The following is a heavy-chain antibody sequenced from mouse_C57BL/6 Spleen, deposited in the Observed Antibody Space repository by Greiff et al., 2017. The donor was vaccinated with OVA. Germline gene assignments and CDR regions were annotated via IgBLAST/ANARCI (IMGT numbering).Heavy chain of an antibody. J-gene: IGHJ1*03. Sequence: EVKLVESGGGLVKPGGSLKLSCAASGFTFSSYTMSWVRQTPEKRLEWVATISGGGGNTYYPDSVKGRFTISRDNAKNTLYLQMSSLRSEDAAVYYCARPGIPRYGYFDVWGTGTTVTVSS. CDR1: GFTFSSYT. V-gene: IGHV5-9*04. D-gene: IGHD1-1*01. CDR3: ARPGIPRYGYFDV. CDR2: ISGGGGNT.